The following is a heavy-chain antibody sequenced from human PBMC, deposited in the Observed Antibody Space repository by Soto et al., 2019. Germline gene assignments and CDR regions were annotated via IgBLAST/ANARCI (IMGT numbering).Heavy chain of an antibody. V-gene: IGHV3-33*01. Sequence: QVQLVESGGGVVQPGRSLRLSCAASGFSFSSYGIHWVRQAPGKGLEWVAVIWYDGSNTYYADSVKGRFTISRDNINSTLYLQMNSLRAEATSFYYCAGAFDGGDALDYWGRGTLVAVSS. D-gene: IGHD2-21*02. CDR3: AGAFDGGDALDY. CDR2: IWYDGSNT. J-gene: IGHJ4*02. CDR1: GFSFSSYG.